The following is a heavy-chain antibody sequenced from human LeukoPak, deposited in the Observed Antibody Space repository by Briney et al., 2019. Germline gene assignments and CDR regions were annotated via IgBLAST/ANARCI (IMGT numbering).Heavy chain of an antibody. CDR3: ARVGVYDFWSGYSPFDY. CDR1: GNTFTGHY. V-gene: IGHV1-2*02. D-gene: IGHD3-3*01. Sequence: ASVKVSCKASGNTFTGHYIHWVRQAPGQGLEWMGWINPNSGGTKSAQKFQGRVTMTRDTSTSTVYMELSSLRSEDTAVYYCARVGVYDFWSGYSPFDYWGQGTLVTVSS. CDR2: INPNSGGT. J-gene: IGHJ4*02.